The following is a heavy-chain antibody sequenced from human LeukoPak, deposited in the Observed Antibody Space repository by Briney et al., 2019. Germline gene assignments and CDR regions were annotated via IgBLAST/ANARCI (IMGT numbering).Heavy chain of an antibody. Sequence: SETLSLTCHVSGGSISGSGYYWGWIRQPPGKGLEWIGSIYYSGSTYYNPSLKSRVTISVDTSKNQFSLKLSSVTAADTAVYYCARSKVTTEYYFDYWGQGTLVTVSS. D-gene: IGHD4-17*01. V-gene: IGHV4-39*07. CDR2: IYYSGST. CDR3: ARSKVTTEYYFDY. CDR1: GGSISGSGYY. J-gene: IGHJ4*02.